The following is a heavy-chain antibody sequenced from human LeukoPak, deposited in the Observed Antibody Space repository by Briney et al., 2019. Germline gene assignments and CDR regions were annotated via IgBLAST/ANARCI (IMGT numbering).Heavy chain of an antibody. V-gene: IGHV4-4*02. J-gene: IGHJ4*02. CDR2: IYHSGST. CDR1: GGSISSSNW. Sequence: PSGTLSLTCAVSGGSISSSNWWSWVRQPPGKGLEWIGEIYHSGSTNYNPSLKSRVTISVDKSKNQFSLKLSSVTAADTAVYYCARALAAAGHYFDYWGQGTLVTVSS. CDR3: ARALAAAGHYFDY. D-gene: IGHD6-13*01.